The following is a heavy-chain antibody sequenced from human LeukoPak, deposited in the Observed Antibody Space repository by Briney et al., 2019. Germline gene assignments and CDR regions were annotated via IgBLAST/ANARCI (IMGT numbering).Heavy chain of an antibody. V-gene: IGHV3-23*01. CDR1: GFTFSSYA. CDR2: ISGSGGST. D-gene: IGHD3-3*01. Sequence: QPGGSLRLSCAASGFTFSSYAMSWVRQAPGKGLEWVSAISGSGGSTYYADSVKGRFTISRDNSKNTLYLQMNSLRAEDTAVYYCATTRPLLEWLLRYFDYWGQGTLVTVSS. CDR3: ATTRPLLEWLLRYFDY. J-gene: IGHJ4*02.